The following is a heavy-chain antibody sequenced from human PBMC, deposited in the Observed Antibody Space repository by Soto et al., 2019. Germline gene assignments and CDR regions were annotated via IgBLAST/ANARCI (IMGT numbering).Heavy chain of an antibody. CDR3: ARHNYGSGSTYFDY. D-gene: IGHD3-10*01. CDR2: IYYSGST. V-gene: IGHV4-59*08. J-gene: IGHJ4*02. Sequence: QVQLQESGPGLVKPSETLSLTCTVSGGSISSYYWSWIRQPPGKGLEWIGYIYYSGSTNYNPSLKSRVTXSVPTXXNQFSLKLNSMTAADTAVYYCARHNYGSGSTYFDYWGQGTLVTVSS. CDR1: GGSISSYY.